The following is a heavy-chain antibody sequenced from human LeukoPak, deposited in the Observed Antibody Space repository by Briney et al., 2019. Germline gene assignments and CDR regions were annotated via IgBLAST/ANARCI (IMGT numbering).Heavy chain of an antibody. CDR3: ARKGYGDYEGTEGWFDP. J-gene: IGHJ5*02. V-gene: IGHV5-51*01. Sequence: GESLKIFCKGSGYSFPSYWIAWVRQMPGKALEWMGIIYPADPDTRYSPSFQGQVTISADKSINTAYLQWSSLKASDTAMYYCARKGYGDYEGTEGWFDPWGQGTLVTVSS. CDR1: GYSFPSYW. CDR2: IYPADPDT. D-gene: IGHD4-17*01.